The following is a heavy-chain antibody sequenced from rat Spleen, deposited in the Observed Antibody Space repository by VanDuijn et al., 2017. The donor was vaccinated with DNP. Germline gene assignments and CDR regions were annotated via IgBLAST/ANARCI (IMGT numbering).Heavy chain of an antibody. CDR1: GYSTTSNY. V-gene: IGHV3-1*01. Sequence: EVHLKESGPGLVKPQQYLSLTGSATGYSTTSNYWAWIRRFPGNKMEWMGYINYSGKTAYNPTLRSQFSITRDTSKNQFFLQLNSVTTEDTATYYCARGLNYGGYIYSWYFDFWGPGTMVTVSS. CDR3: ARGLNYGGYIYSWYFDF. D-gene: IGHD1-11*01. CDR2: INYSGKT. J-gene: IGHJ1*01.